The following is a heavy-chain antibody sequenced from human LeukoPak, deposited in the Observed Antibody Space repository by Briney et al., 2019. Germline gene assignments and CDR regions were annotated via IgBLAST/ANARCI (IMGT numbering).Heavy chain of an antibody. CDR2: ISGSGGST. Sequence: QPGGSLRLSCAASGFTFSSYAMSWVRQAPGKGLEWVSAISGSGGSTYYADSVKGRFTISRDNSKNTLCLQMNSLRAEDTAVYYCAKDRSPLWFGEFRNWFDPWGQGTLVTVSS. J-gene: IGHJ5*02. V-gene: IGHV3-23*01. CDR1: GFTFSSYA. D-gene: IGHD3-10*01. CDR3: AKDRSPLWFGEFRNWFDP.